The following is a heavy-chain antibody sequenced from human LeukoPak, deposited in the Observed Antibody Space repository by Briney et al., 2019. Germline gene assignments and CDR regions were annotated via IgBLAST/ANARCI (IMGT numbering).Heavy chain of an antibody. CDR1: GFTFDDYA. D-gene: IGHD6-19*01. V-gene: IGHV3-9*01. CDR3: ASSSGWPQDFDY. CDR2: ISWNSGSI. Sequence: PGRSLRLSCAASGFTFDDYAMHWVRQAPGKGLEWVSGISWNSGSIGYADSVKGRFTISRDNAKNSLYLQMNSLRAEDTALYYCASSSGWPQDFDYWGQGTLVTVSS. J-gene: IGHJ4*02.